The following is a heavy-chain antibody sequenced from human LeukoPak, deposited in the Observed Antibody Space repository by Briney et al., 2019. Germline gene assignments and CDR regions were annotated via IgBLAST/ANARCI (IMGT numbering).Heavy chain of an antibody. Sequence: SETLSLTCTVSGGSISSYYWSWIRQSPGKGLEWIGYVYYSGSAKYNPSLESRVTISVDTSKNQFSLNLSSVTAADTAVYYCARNLGYCGTTGCYWFDPWGQGTLVTVSS. CDR2: VYYSGSA. V-gene: IGHV4-59*01. CDR1: GGSISSYY. CDR3: ARNLGYCGTTGCYWFDP. J-gene: IGHJ5*02. D-gene: IGHD2-2*01.